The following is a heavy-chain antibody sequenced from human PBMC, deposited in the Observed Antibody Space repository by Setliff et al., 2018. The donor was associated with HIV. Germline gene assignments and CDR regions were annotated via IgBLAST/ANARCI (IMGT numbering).Heavy chain of an antibody. D-gene: IGHD2-21*01. CDR1: GGSFTGYY. Sequence: SETLSLTCAVYGGSFTGYYWTWNRRPPGEGLEWVGEIKPGGSTNYNPSLKSRVTISVDTSKTQFSLSVISVTAADTGLYYCARATGPTYYFDPWGQGTLVTVSS. CDR2: IKPGGST. V-gene: IGHV4-34*01. J-gene: IGHJ4*02. CDR3: ARATGPTYYFDP.